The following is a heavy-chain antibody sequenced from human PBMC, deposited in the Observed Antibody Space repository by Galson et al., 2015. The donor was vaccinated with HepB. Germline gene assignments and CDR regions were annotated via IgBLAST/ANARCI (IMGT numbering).Heavy chain of an antibody. V-gene: IGHV5-51*01. CDR2: IYPGDSDT. Sequence: QSGAEVTKPGESLKISCKGSGYSFTSYWIGWVRQMPGKGLEWMGIIYPGDSDTRYSPSFQGQVTISADKSISTAYLQWSSLKASDTAMYYCARTGYSSGWYEGDFDYWGQGSLVTVSS. D-gene: IGHD6-19*01. J-gene: IGHJ4*02. CDR3: ARTGYSSGWYEGDFDY. CDR1: GYSFTSYW.